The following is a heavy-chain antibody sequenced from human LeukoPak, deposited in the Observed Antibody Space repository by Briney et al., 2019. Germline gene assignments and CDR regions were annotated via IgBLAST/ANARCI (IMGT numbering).Heavy chain of an antibody. CDR1: GYTFTGYY. D-gene: IGHD5-18*01. CDR2: INPNSGGT. Sequence: GASVKVSCKASGYTFTGYYMHWVRPAPGQGLEWMGWINPNSGGTNYAQKFQGRVTMTRDTSISTAYMELSRLRSDDTAVYYCARDMDTAMATGFDPWGQGTLVTVSS. J-gene: IGHJ5*02. CDR3: ARDMDTAMATGFDP. V-gene: IGHV1-2*02.